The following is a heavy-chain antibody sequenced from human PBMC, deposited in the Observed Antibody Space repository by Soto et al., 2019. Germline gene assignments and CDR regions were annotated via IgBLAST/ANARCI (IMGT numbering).Heavy chain of an antibody. J-gene: IGHJ3*02. CDR3: ARDRSGYCSGGSCYSGAFDI. CDR2: IGTAGDT. D-gene: IGHD2-15*01. V-gene: IGHV3-13*01. CDR1: GFTFSSYA. Sequence: HPGGPLRLSCAASGFTFSSYAMHWVRQATGKGLEWVSAIGTAGDTYYPGSVKGRFTISRENAKNSLYLQMNSLRAGDTAVYYCARDRSGYCSGGSCYSGAFDIWGQGTMVTVSS.